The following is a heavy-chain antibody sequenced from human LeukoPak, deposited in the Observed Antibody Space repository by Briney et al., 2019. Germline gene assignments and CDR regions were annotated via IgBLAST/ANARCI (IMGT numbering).Heavy chain of an antibody. CDR2: IRYDGSNK. J-gene: IGHJ4*02. CDR1: GFTFSSYG. Sequence: GGSLRLSCAASGFTFSSYGMHWVRQAPGKGLEWVAFIRYDGSNKYYADSVKGRFTISRDNSKNTLYLQMNSLRAEDTAVYYCARDRQRGHSSGWYDWGQGTLVTVSS. V-gene: IGHV3-30*02. D-gene: IGHD6-19*01. CDR3: ARDRQRGHSSGWYD.